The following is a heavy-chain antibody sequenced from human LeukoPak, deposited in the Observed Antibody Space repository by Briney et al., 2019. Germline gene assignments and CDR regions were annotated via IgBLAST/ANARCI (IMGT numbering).Heavy chain of an antibody. D-gene: IGHD2-2*03. Sequence: PGGSLRLSCAASGFTFSSHWFHWSRQASGKGLVWVSHINPDGNNISYADSVKGRFTISRDDAKNTLYLQMNRLRAEDTAVYYCAIPPHGYGFDVWGQGAMVTVSS. CDR3: AIPPHGYGFDV. CDR2: INPDGNNI. J-gene: IGHJ3*01. V-gene: IGHV3-74*01. CDR1: GFTFSSHW.